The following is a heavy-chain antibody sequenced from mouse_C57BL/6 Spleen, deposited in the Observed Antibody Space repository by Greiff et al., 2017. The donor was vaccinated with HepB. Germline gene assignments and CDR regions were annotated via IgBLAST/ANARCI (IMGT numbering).Heavy chain of an antibody. D-gene: IGHD2-2*01. J-gene: IGHJ3*01. Sequence: VHVKQSGAELVKPGASVKLSCTASGFNIKDYYMHWVKQRTEQGLEWIGRIDPEDGETKYAQKFQGKATITADTSSNTAYLQLSSLTSEDTAVYYCARNGYYAYDEVLVYWGQVTLVTVSA. CDR3: ARNGYYAYDEVLVY. CDR1: GFNIKDYY. CDR2: IDPEDGET. V-gene: IGHV14-2*01.